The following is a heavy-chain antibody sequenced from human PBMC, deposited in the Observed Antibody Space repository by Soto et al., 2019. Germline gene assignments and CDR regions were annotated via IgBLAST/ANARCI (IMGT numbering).Heavy chain of an antibody. CDR1: GFTSSSYV. CDR2: ISFDGSKK. CDR3: ARGVFYYYGSSGYSPDY. Sequence: QVQRVESGGGVVQPGRSLRLSCEGSGFTSSSYVMHWVRQAPGKGLEWVALISFDGSKKNYADSVKGRFTISRDNSKNMMYRQMNSLRPEDTAVYYCARGVFYYYGSSGYSPDYWGQGTLVTVSS. V-gene: IGHV3-30-3*01. D-gene: IGHD3-22*01. J-gene: IGHJ4*02.